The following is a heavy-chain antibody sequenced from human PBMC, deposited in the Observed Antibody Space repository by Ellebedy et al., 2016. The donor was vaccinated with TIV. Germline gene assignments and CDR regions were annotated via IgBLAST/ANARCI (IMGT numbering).Heavy chain of an antibody. D-gene: IGHD6-13*01. CDR3: ARRLALHSNTWYAQYYFDY. CDR2: IFPRDSET. J-gene: IGHJ4*02. CDR1: GYRFSDYW. Sequence: GESLKISCKGSGYRFSDYWTGWVRQLPGKGLEWMGKIFPRDSETIYSPSFQGQVTISADKSTSTAYLQWSSLKASDTAMYYCARRLALHSNTWYAQYYFDYWGQGTLVTVSS. V-gene: IGHV5-51*01.